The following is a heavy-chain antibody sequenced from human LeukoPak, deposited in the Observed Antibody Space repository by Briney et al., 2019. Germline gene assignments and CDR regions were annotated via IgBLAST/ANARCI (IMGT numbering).Heavy chain of an antibody. CDR2: INTNTGNP. CDR3: ARRNGRYCSGGSCPGAFDI. CDR1: GYTFTSYA. J-gene: IGHJ3*02. Sequence: ASVKVSCEASGYTFTSYAMNWVRQAPGQGLEWMGWINTNTGNPTYAQGFTGRFVFSLDTSVSTAYLQISSLKAEDTAVYYCARRNGRYCSGGSCPGAFDIWGQGTMVTVSS. V-gene: IGHV7-4-1*02. D-gene: IGHD2-15*01.